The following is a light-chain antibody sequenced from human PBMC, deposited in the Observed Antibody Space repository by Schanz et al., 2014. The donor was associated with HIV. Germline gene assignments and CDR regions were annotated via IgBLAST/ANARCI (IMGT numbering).Light chain of an antibody. CDR3: HQYDTSSWT. CDR2: EAS. Sequence: DIQMTQSPSILYASVGDRITITCRASQSISDSLAWYQQKPGKAPNLLISEASILESGVPSRFSGSGSGTEFTLTISSLQPDDIGTYFCHQYDTSSWTFGQGTKVEIK. J-gene: IGKJ1*01. V-gene: IGKV1-5*03. CDR1: QSISDS.